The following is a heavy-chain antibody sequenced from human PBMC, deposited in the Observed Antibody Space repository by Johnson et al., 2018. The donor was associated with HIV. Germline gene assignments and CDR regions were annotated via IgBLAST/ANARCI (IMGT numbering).Heavy chain of an antibody. D-gene: IGHD1-14*01. V-gene: IGHV3-33*06. CDR2: IWYDGSTQ. CDR3: AKDNPGVSHAFDI. J-gene: IGHJ3*02. CDR1: GFTFSSYG. Sequence: QVQLVESGGGVVQPGRSLRLSCAASGFTFSSYGMHWVRQAPGKGLEWVAGIWYDGSTQYYADSVQGRFTISRDNSKNTLYLQMNSLRAEDTAVYYCAKDNPGVSHAFDIWCQGTMVTVSS.